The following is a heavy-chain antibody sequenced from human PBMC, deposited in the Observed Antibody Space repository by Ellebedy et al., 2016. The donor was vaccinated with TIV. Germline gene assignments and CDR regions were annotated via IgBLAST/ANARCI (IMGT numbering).Heavy chain of an antibody. CDR1: GFTYSDSH. V-gene: IGHV3-11*06. Sequence: GESLKISCAASGFTYSDSHMKWIRQAPGKGLEWVSYIGSSSTHTHYAHSVKGRVTISGDNAKNSLYLQMNSLRAEDTAVYYCAKRVAGKASFDYWGQGTLVTVSS. CDR2: IGSSSTHT. J-gene: IGHJ4*02. D-gene: IGHD6-19*01. CDR3: AKRVAGKASFDY.